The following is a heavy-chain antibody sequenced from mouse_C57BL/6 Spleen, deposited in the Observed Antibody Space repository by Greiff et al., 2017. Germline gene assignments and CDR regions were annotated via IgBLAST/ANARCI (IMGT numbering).Heavy chain of an antibody. Sequence: VQLQQSGAELVMPGASVKLSCKASGYTFTSYWMHWVKQRPGQGLEWIGEIDPSDSYTNYNQKFKGKSTLTVDKSSSTAYLQLSSLTSEDSAVYYCARGGYYGSPFAYWGQGTLVTVSA. CDR1: GYTFTSYW. J-gene: IGHJ3*01. D-gene: IGHD1-1*01. CDR3: ARGGYYGSPFAY. CDR2: IDPSDSYT. V-gene: IGHV1-69*01.